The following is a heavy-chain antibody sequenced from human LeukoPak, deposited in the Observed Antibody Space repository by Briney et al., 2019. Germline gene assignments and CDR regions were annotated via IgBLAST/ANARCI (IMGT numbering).Heavy chain of an antibody. CDR2: IYYSGST. CDR3: AKHDNVGNYPLDY. D-gene: IGHD1-7*01. Sequence: SETLSLTCTVSGGSISSYYWSWIRQPPGKGLEWIGYIYYSGSTNYNPSLKNRVSISVDTSKNQFSLKLTSVTAADTAVYYCAKHDNVGNYPLDYWGQGTLVTVSS. V-gene: IGHV4-59*08. J-gene: IGHJ4*02. CDR1: GGSISSYY.